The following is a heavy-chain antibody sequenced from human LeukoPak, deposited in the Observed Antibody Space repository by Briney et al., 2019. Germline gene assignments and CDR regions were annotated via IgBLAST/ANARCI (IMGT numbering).Heavy chain of an antibody. CDR1: GFTVKNYW. V-gene: IGHV3-7*01. J-gene: IGHJ2*01. D-gene: IGHD2-15*01. CDR3: ARETWWSERKGSTWSGYLDY. CDR2: IKQDGSSK. Sequence: GGSLRLSCAASGFTVKNYWMSWVRQAPGKGLEWVANIKQDGSSKNYMDSVKGRFTISRDNAENALYLQMNTLRTEDTAVYYCARETWWSERKGSTWSGYLDYWGRGTLVTVSS.